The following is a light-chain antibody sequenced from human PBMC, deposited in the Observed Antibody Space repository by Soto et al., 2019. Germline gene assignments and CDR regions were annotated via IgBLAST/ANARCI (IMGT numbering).Light chain of an antibody. CDR1: QSVSSN. CDR3: QQYNNWPAYT. CDR2: GAS. V-gene: IGKV3-15*01. Sequence: EIVMTQSPATLSVSPGERATLSCRASQSVSSNLAWYQQKPGQAPRLLIYGASTRATGIPARFSGSRSGTEVTLTINSLQSEDFAVYYCQQYNNWPAYTFGQGTKLEIK. J-gene: IGKJ2*01.